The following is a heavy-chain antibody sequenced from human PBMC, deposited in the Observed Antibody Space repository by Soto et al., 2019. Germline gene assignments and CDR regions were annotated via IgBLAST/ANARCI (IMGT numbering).Heavy chain of an antibody. Sequence: QVQLVESGGGVVQPGRSLRLSCAASGFTFSSYGMHWVRQAPGKGLEWVAVISFDGSNNYYADSGKGRFTISRDNSKDTLYLQMNSLRAEDTAVYYCAKAISGWFYDYWGQGTLVTVSS. CDR2: ISFDGSNN. J-gene: IGHJ4*02. D-gene: IGHD6-19*01. CDR3: AKAISGWFYDY. CDR1: GFTFSSYG. V-gene: IGHV3-30*18.